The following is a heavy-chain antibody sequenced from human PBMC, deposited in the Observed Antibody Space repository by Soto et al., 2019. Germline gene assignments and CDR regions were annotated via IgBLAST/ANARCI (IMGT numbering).Heavy chain of an antibody. V-gene: IGHV3-21*01. CDR1: GFTFSSYS. Sequence: PGGSLRLSCAASGFTFSSYSMNWVRQAPGKGLEWVSPISSSSSYIYYADSVKGRFTISRDNAKNSLYLQMNSLRAEDTAVYYCARNQAASSGRYFAEYYYYYGMDVWGQGTTVTVSS. CDR2: ISSSSSYI. CDR3: ARNQAASSGRYFAEYYYYYGMDV. D-gene: IGHD3-9*01. J-gene: IGHJ6*02.